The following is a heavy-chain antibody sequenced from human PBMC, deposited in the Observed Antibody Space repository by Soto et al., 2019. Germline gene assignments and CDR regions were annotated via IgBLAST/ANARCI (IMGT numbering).Heavy chain of an antibody. Sequence: QVQLVQSGAEVKKPGSSVKVSCKASGGTFSSYTISWVRQAPGQGLEWMGRIIPILGIANYAQKFQGRVTITEDKSTRTAYMEVRRLRFEDTAVDYCARSEWNLMDYWGQGTLVTLSS. D-gene: IGHD1-7*01. CDR2: IIPILGIA. J-gene: IGHJ4*02. V-gene: IGHV1-69*02. CDR1: GGTFSSYT. CDR3: ARSEWNLMDY.